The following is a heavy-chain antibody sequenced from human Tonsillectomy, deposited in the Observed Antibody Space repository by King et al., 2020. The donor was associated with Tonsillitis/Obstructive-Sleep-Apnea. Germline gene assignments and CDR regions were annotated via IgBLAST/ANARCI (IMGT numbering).Heavy chain of an antibody. CDR2: IYTSGST. J-gene: IGHJ2*01. Sequence: VQLQESGPGLVKPSETLSLTCTVSGGSISSYYWSWIRQPAGKGLEWIGRIYTSGSTNYNPSLKSRVTMSVDTSKNQFSLKLSSVTAADTAVYYCASDPPPITMVRGDNWYFDLWGRGTLVTVSS. CDR3: ASDPPPITMVRGDNWYFDL. V-gene: IGHV4-4*07. CDR1: GGSISSYY. D-gene: IGHD3-10*01.